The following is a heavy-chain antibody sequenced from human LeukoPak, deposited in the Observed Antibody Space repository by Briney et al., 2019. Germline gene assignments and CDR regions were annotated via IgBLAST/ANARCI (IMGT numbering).Heavy chain of an antibody. Sequence: GGSLRLSCAASGFTFSNYWMHWVRQAPRKGLGWVPRIHGDGSITTYADSVKGRFTISRDNAKNTLFLQMSSLRAEDTAVYYCTREDYSSGASFDYWGQGTLVTVPS. D-gene: IGHD6-19*01. J-gene: IGHJ4*02. CDR3: TREDYSSGASFDY. V-gene: IGHV3-74*01. CDR2: IHGDGSIT. CDR1: GFTFSNYW.